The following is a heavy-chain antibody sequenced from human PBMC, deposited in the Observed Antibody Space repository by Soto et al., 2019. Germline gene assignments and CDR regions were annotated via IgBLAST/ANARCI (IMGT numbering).Heavy chain of an antibody. CDR1: GYNFANYW. Sequence: PGESLKISCKGSGYNFANYWIGWVRQMPGKGLEWMGMIFPGDSDTKNSPSLQGQITMSVDKSDSSAYLQWRSLKASDTAMYYGAAGYTTGPDAFDSWGQGTMGTVAS. V-gene: IGHV5-51*01. D-gene: IGHD6-13*01. CDR3: AAGYTTGPDAFDS. CDR2: IFPGDSDT. J-gene: IGHJ3*02.